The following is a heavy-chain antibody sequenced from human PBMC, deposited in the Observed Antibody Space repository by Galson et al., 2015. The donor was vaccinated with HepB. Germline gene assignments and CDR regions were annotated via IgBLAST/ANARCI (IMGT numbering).Heavy chain of an antibody. J-gene: IGHJ6*02. V-gene: IGHV1-69*06. CDR3: ARRGCSSTSCYAHPYGMDV. CDR1: GYTFTSYG. Sequence: SVKVSCKASGYTFTSYGISWVRQAPGQGLEWMGGIIPIFGTANYAQKFQGRVTITADKSTSTAYMELSSLRSEDTAVYYCARRGCSSTSCYAHPYGMDVWGQGTTVTVSS. CDR2: IIPIFGTA. D-gene: IGHD2-2*01.